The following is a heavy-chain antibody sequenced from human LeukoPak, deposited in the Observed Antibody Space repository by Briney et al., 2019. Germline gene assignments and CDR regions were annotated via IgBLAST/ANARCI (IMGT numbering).Heavy chain of an antibody. CDR3: ARGFGYSYGIDY. D-gene: IGHD5-18*01. V-gene: IGHV3-30*04. CDR1: GFTFSSYA. CDR2: ISYDGSNK. Sequence: PGRSLRLSCAASGFTFSSYAMHWVRRAPGEGLEWVAVISYDGSNKYYADSVKGRFTISRDNSKNTLYLQMNSLRAEDTAVYYCARGFGYSYGIDYWGQGTLVTVSS. J-gene: IGHJ4*02.